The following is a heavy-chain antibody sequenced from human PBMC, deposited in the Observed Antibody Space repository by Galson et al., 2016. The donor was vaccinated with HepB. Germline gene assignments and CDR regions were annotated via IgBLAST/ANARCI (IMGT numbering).Heavy chain of an antibody. Sequence: SLRLSCAASGFTFSNYAMNWVRQAPGKGLEWVSAISGSGGSTYYADSVKGRFTISRDNSKNTLYLQMNSLRAEDTAVYYCATIPLGSYYYYGMDVWGQGTTVTVSS. CDR1: GFTFSNYA. CDR3: ATIPLGSYYYYGMDV. J-gene: IGHJ6*02. D-gene: IGHD2-2*02. CDR2: ISGSGGST. V-gene: IGHV3-23*01.